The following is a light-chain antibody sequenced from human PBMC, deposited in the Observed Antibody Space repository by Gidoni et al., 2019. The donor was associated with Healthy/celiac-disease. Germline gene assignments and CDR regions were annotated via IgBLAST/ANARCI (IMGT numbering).Light chain of an antibody. CDR3: QACDSSTVV. CDR1: KLGDKY. CDR2: QDL. V-gene: IGLV3-1*01. J-gene: IGLJ2*01. Sequence: SYELTQPPSVSVSPGQTASITCSGDKLGDKYASWYQQKPGQSPVLVIYQDLKRPSGIPERFSGSNSGNTATLTISGTQAMDEADYYCQACDSSTVVFGGGTKLTVL.